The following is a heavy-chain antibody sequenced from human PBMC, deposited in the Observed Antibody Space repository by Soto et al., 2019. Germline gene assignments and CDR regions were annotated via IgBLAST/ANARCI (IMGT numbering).Heavy chain of an antibody. V-gene: IGHV4-34*01. Sequence: PSETLSLTCAVYGGSFSGYYWSWIRQPPGKGLEWIGEINHSGSTNYNPSLKSRVTISVDTSKNQFSLKLSSVTAADTAVYYCARGSRFDYWDQGTLVTVSS. CDR3: ARGSRFDY. CDR2: INHSGST. CDR1: GGSFSGYY. J-gene: IGHJ4*02.